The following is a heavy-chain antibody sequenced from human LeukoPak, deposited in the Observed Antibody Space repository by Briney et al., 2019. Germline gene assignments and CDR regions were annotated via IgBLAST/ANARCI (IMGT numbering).Heavy chain of an antibody. D-gene: IGHD3-16*02. Sequence: PGGSLRLSCVASGFTFSSYWMSWVRQAPGKGLEWVANIKRDGREKFYVDSVKGRFTISRDNARNSLYLQMNSLGVEDTAVYYCATDYIGGTYRFQYWGQGTLVTVSS. J-gene: IGHJ1*01. CDR2: IKRDGREK. CDR3: ATDYIGGTYRFQY. V-gene: IGHV3-7*03. CDR1: GFTFSSYW.